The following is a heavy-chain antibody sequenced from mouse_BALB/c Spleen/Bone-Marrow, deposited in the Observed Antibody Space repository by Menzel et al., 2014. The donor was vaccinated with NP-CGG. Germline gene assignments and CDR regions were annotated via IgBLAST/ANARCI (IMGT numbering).Heavy chain of an antibody. CDR2: IYPSDSYT. CDR1: GYTFTSYW. CDR3: TRAGNYGNYYAMDY. Sequence: QVQLQQPGAGLVRPGALVKLSCKAPGYTFTSYWINWVKQRPGQGLEWIGNIYPSDSYTNYNQKFKDKATLTVDKSSSTAYMQLSSPTSEDSAVYFCTRAGNYGNYYAMDYWGQGTSVTVSS. D-gene: IGHD2-1*01. V-gene: IGHV1-69*02. J-gene: IGHJ4*01.